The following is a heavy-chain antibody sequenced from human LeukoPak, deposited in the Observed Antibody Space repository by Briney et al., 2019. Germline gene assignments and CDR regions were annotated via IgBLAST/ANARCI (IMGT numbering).Heavy chain of an antibody. CDR3: ARISVGAAGNNWFDP. CDR1: GGSISSRSYY. J-gene: IGHJ5*02. Sequence: ASETLSLTCTVSGGSISSRSYYWGWIRQPPGKGLEWIGSIYYSGSTYYNPSLKSRVTISVDTSKNQFSLKLSSVTAADTAVYYCARISVGAAGNNWFDPWGQGTLVTVSS. D-gene: IGHD6-13*01. V-gene: IGHV4-39*01. CDR2: IYYSGST.